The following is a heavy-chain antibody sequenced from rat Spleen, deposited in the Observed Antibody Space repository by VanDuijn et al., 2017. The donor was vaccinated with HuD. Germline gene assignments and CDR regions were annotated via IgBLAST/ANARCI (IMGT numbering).Heavy chain of an antibody. J-gene: IGHJ2*01. CDR2: ISSDGRRN. V-gene: IGHV5-29*01. CDR3: ARQGYSSYLDY. Sequence: EVQLVESDGGLVQPGRSLKLSCAASGFTFSDYYMAWVRQAPTKGLEWVATISSDGRRNYYRDSVKGRFTISRDNAKSSLYLQMDSLRSEDTATYYCARQGYSSYLDYWGQGVMVTVSS. D-gene: IGHD1-2*01. CDR1: GFTFSDYY.